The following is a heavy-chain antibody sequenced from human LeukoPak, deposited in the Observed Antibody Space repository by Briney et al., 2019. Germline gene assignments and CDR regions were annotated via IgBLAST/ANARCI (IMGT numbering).Heavy chain of an antibody. J-gene: IGHJ4*02. D-gene: IGHD6-13*01. CDR2: ISGSGGST. Sequence: GGSLRLSCAASGFTFSSYAMSWVRQAPGKGLEWVSAISGSGGSTYYADSVRGRFTISRDNSKNTLYLQMNSLRAEDTAVYYCAKPPAAGTLYYFDYWGQGTLVTVSS. CDR1: GFTFSSYA. CDR3: AKPPAAGTLYYFDY. V-gene: IGHV3-23*01.